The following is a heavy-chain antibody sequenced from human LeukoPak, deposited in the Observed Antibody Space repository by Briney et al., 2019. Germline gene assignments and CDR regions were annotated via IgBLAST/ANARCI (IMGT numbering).Heavy chain of an antibody. J-gene: IGHJ6*03. CDR2: INAGNGNT. V-gene: IGHV1-3*03. D-gene: IGHD4-23*01. CDR3: ARDRLDFGCNRRGGYYYHYMDV. Sequence: ASVKVSCKASGYTFTSYAMHWVRQAPGQRLEWMGWINAGNGNTKYSQEFQGRVTITRDTSASTAYMELSSLRSEDMAVYYCARDRLDFGCNRRGGYYYHYMDVWGKGTTVTVSS. CDR1: GYTFTSYA.